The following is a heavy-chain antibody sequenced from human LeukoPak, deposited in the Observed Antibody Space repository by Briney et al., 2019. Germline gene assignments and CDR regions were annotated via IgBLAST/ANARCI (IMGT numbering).Heavy chain of an antibody. CDR3: AREGALGMDTAMVNDY. CDR2: ISAYNGNT. J-gene: IGHJ4*02. D-gene: IGHD5-18*01. CDR1: GYTFTSYG. V-gene: IGHV1-18*01. Sequence: ASVKVSCKASGYTFTSYGISWVRQAPGQGLEWMGWISAYNGNTNYAQKLQGRVTMTTDTSTSTAYMELSSLRSEDTAVYYCAREGALGMDTAMVNDYWGQGTLVTVSS.